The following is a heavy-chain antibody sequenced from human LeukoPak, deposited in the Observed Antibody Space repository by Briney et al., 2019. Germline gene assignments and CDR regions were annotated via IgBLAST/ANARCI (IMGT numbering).Heavy chain of an antibody. D-gene: IGHD2-15*01. CDR3: ARAQRYCSGGSCYFDY. CDR1: GFTFSDYY. Sequence: GGSLRLFCAASGFTFSDYYMSWIRQAPGKGLEGVSYISSSSSYTNYADSVKGRFTISRDNAKNSLYLQMNSLRAEDTAVYYCARAQRYCSGGSCYFDYWGQGTLVTASS. CDR2: ISSSSSYT. V-gene: IGHV3-11*06. J-gene: IGHJ4*02.